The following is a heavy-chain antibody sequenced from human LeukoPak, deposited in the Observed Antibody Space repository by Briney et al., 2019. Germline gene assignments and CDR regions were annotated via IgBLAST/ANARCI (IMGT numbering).Heavy chain of an antibody. V-gene: IGHV4-34*01. J-gene: IGHJ4*02. Sequence: TSETLSLTCAVYGGSFSGYYWSWIRQPPGKGLEWIGEINHSGSTNYNPSLKSRVTISVDTSKNQFSLKLSSVTAADTAVYYCAVHYYDSSGYSNYWGQGTLVTVSS. CDR2: INHSGST. CDR3: AVHYYDSSGYSNY. CDR1: GGSFSGYY. D-gene: IGHD3-22*01.